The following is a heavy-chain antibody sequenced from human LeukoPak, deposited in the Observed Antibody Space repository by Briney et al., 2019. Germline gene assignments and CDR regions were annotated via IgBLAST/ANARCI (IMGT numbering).Heavy chain of an antibody. D-gene: IGHD2-21*02. CDR3: ARYTRHIVVVTANDYYYGMDV. V-gene: IGHV3-33*01. Sequence: GGSLRLSCAASGFTFSSYGMHWVRQAPGKGLEWVAVIWYDGSNKYYADSVKGRFTISRDNSKNTLYLQMNSLRAEDTAVYYCARYTRHIVVVTANDYYYGMDVWGQGTTVTVSS. CDR2: IWYDGSNK. CDR1: GFTFSSYG. J-gene: IGHJ6*02.